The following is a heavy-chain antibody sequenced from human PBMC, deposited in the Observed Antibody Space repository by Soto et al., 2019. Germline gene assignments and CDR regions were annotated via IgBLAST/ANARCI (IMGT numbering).Heavy chain of an antibody. Sequence: QVQLVQSGAEVKKPGSSVKVSCKASGGTFSSYTISWVRQAPGQGLEWMGRIIPILGIANYAKKFQGRVTITADKSTSTAYMELSSLGSEDTAVYYCARDSMFPTHDAFDIWGQGTMVTVSS. CDR1: GGTFSSYT. CDR2: IIPILGIA. D-gene: IGHD3-10*02. J-gene: IGHJ3*02. CDR3: ARDSMFPTHDAFDI. V-gene: IGHV1-69*08.